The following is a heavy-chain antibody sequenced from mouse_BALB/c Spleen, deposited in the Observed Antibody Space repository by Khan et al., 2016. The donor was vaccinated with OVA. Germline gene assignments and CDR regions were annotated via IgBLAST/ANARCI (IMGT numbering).Heavy chain of an antibody. J-gene: IGHJ4*01. D-gene: IGHD1-1*01. CDR3: ARDLHDCGSRGAMDY. CDR1: GYIFTGYS. Sequence: VQLQEPGAELARPGASVKMSCKASGYIFTGYSMHWIKQRPGQGLEWIGYISPSNAYTNYNQKFKDKATLTADKSSSTAHLQLSSLTSEDSAVKYCARDLHDCGSRGAMDYWGQGASVTVSS. CDR2: ISPSNAYT. V-gene: IGHV1-4*01.